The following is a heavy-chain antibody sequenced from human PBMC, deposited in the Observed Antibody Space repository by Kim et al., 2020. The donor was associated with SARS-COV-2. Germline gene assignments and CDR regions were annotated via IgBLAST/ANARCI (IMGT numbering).Heavy chain of an antibody. Sequence: GGSLRLSCAASGFTFDDYAMHWVRLAPGMGLELVSGISWNSGSIGYADSVKGRFTISSDLANNSLSLLMNSLRAEDTALYYFANFPPKKSAAGTMVSFQ. CDR3: ANFPPKKSAAGTMVSFQ. CDR2: ISWNSGSI. J-gene: IGHJ1*01. CDR1: GFTFDDYA. D-gene: IGHD6-13*01. V-gene: IGHV3-9*01.